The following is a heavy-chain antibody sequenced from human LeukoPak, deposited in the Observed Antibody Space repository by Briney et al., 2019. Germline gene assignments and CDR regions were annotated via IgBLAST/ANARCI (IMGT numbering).Heavy chain of an antibody. J-gene: IGHJ6*03. D-gene: IGHD7-27*01. CDR1: GVSISSSNSY. CDR2: IYYSGST. CDR3: ARVNWGYSLYYYYYMDV. V-gene: IGHV4-39*07. Sequence: SETLSLTCTVSGVSISSSNSYWGWIRQPPGKGLEWIGSIYYSGSTNYNPSLKSRVTISVDTSKNQFSLKLSSVTAADTAVYYCARVNWGYSLYYYYYMDVWGKGTTVTVSS.